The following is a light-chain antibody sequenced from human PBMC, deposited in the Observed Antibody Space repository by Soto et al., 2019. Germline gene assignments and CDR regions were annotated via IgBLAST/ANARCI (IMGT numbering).Light chain of an antibody. V-gene: IGKV1-8*01. CDR3: QQYNDSFPYT. CDR1: QGISSY. J-gene: IGKJ2*01. CDR2: KAS. Sequence: AIRMTQSPSSLSASTGDRVTITCRASQGISSYLAWYQQKPGKAPKLLIYKASTLESGVPSRFSGIRSGTEFTLSVSSLQPDDFATYYCQQYNDSFPYTFGQGTKLEIK.